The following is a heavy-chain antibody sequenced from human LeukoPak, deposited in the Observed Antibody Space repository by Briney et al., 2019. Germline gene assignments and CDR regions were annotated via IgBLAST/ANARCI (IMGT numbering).Heavy chain of an antibody. V-gene: IGHV5-51*01. CDR1: GYTFIRFW. CDR3: ATGGIYSSNFDY. Sequence: GESLKISCKGSGYTFIRFWIGWVRQMPGKGLEWMGIIYPGDFETRYSPSFQGQVTISVDKSISTAYLQWSSLKASDTAVYYCATGGIYSSNFDYWGQGTLVTVPS. CDR2: IYPGDFET. J-gene: IGHJ4*02. D-gene: IGHD5-18*01.